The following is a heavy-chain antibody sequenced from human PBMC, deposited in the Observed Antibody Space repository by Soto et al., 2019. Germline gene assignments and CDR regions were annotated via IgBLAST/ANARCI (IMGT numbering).Heavy chain of an antibody. J-gene: IGHJ4*02. D-gene: IGHD3-3*01. CDR3: ARVLQDYDFWSGYLQE. CDR2: IYYSGST. Sequence: KTSETLSLTCTVSGGSVSSGSYYWSWIRQPPGKGLEWIGYIYYSGSTNYNPSLKSRVTISVDTSKNQFSLKLSSVTAADTAVYYCARVLQDYDFWSGYLQEWGQGTLVTVSS. V-gene: IGHV4-61*01. CDR1: GGSVSSGSYY.